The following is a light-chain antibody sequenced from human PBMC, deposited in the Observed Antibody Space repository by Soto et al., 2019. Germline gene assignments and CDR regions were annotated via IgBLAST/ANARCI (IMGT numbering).Light chain of an antibody. CDR1: QSVSSY. CDR2: DAS. J-gene: IGKJ3*01. CDR3: QPRSNWPPGPT. Sequence: EIVLTQSPATLSLSPGERATLSCRASQSVSSYLAWYQQKPGQATRLLIYDASNRATGIPARFSGSGSGTDFTLTISSIETEDFDVYYCQPRSNWPPGPTFGPGTKVDIK. V-gene: IGKV3-11*01.